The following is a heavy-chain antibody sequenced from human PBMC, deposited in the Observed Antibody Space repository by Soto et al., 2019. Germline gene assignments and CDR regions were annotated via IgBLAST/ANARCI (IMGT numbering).Heavy chain of an antibody. CDR1: GYSFTRYG. Sequence: QVQLVQSGAEVKKPGASVTVSCKASGYSFTRYGITWVRQAPGQGLEWMGWISGYNGNKKYAQKLQGRVTITTDTSTSTAYMELRSLRSDDTAVYYCARDLGQQLVDYWGQGTLVTVSS. V-gene: IGHV1-18*01. CDR2: ISGYNGNK. D-gene: IGHD6-13*01. J-gene: IGHJ4*02. CDR3: ARDLGQQLVDY.